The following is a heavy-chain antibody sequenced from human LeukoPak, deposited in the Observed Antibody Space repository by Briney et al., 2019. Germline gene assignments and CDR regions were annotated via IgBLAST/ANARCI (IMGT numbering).Heavy chain of an antibody. V-gene: IGHV4-59*01. D-gene: IGHD1-26*01. Sequence: SETLSLTCAVYGGSFSGYYWSWIRQPPGKGLEWIGYIYYSGSTNYNPSLKSRVTISVDTSKNQFSLKLSSVTAADTAVYYCAREYSGSYFDYWGQGTLVTVSS. J-gene: IGHJ4*02. CDR2: IYYSGST. CDR3: AREYSGSYFDY. CDR1: GGSFSGYY.